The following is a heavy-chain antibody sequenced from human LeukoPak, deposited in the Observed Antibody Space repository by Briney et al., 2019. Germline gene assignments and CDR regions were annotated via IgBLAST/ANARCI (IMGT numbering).Heavy chain of an antibody. CDR3: ARGRRITIFGVVISRLPQYYFDY. CDR2: ISAYNGNT. D-gene: IGHD3-3*01. Sequence: ASVTVSCKPSGYTFTSYGISWVRQAPGQGLEGMGWISAYNGNTNYAQKFQGRVTMTKNTSISTAYMQLSSLRSEDTAVYYCARGRRITIFGVVISRLPQYYFDYWGQGTLVTVSS. CDR1: GYTFTSYG. V-gene: IGHV1-18*01. J-gene: IGHJ4*02.